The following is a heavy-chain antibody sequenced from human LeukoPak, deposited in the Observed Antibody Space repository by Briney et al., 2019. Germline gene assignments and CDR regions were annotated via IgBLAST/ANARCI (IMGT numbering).Heavy chain of an antibody. V-gene: IGHV1-18*01. CDR2: ISAYNGNT. CDR3: ARGRIAAAGNYYYYYGMDV. Sequence: ASVKVSCKASGYTFTSYGISWVRQAPGQGLEWMGWISAYNGNTNYAQKLQGRVTMTTDTSTSTAHMELRSLRSDDTAVYYCARGRIAAAGNYYYYYGMDVWGQGTTVTVSS. J-gene: IGHJ6*02. D-gene: IGHD6-13*01. CDR1: GYTFTSYG.